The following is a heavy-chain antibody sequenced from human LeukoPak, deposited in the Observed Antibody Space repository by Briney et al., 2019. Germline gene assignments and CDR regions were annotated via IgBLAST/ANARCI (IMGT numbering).Heavy chain of an antibody. CDR3: AKDQQAVSAAYYFHS. V-gene: IGHV3-30*18. Sequence: PGGSLRLSCAASGFIFSRYALHWVRQAPGKGLEWLTVIAADGKDIKYADSVKGRFTISRDNSKNALYLQMNRLRGEDTAVYYCAKDQQAVSAAYYFHSWGQGTLVTASS. J-gene: IGHJ4*02. D-gene: IGHD2-2*01. CDR1: GFIFSRYA. CDR2: IAADGKDI.